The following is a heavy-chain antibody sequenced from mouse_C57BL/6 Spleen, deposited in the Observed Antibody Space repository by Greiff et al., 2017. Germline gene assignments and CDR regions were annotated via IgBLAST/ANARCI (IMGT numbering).Heavy chain of an antibody. CDR2: IWRGGST. CDR3: ATYYGSSPYAMDY. CDR1: GFSLTSYG. Sequence: QVQLQESGPGLVQPSQSLSITCTVSGFSLTSYGVHWVRQSPGKGLEWLGVIWRGGSTDYNAAFMSRLSITKDNSKSQVFFKMNSRQADDTAIYYCATYYGSSPYAMDYWGQGTSVTVSS. V-gene: IGHV2-5*01. J-gene: IGHJ4*01. D-gene: IGHD1-1*01.